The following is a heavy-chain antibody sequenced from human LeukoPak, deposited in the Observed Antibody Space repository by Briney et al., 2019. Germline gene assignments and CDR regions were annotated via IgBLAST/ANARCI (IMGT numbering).Heavy chain of an antibody. D-gene: IGHD6-13*01. CDR1: GGSISSSSYY. Sequence: SETLSLTCTVSGGSISSSSYYWGWIRQPAGKGLEWIGRIYTSGSTNYNPSLKSRVTMSADTSKNQFSLKLTSVTAADTAVYYCARSSVYRSSWLIDYWGQGTLVTVSS. CDR3: ARSSVYRSSWLIDY. CDR2: IYTSGST. V-gene: IGHV4-61*02. J-gene: IGHJ4*02.